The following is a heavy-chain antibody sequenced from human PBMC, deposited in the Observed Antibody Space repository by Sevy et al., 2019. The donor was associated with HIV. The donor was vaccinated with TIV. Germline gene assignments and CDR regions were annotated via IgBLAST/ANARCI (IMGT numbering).Heavy chain of an antibody. D-gene: IGHD3-10*01. Sequence: GGSLRLSCAASGFTFSTYAMTWVRQAPGKGLEWVSVISMSSGDTYYADSVKGRFTISRDNSKKTLYLQMNSLRAEDTAVYYCAKDRVSGIYYTGYFDSWGQGTLVTVSS. CDR1: GFTFSTYA. V-gene: IGHV3-23*01. CDR2: ISMSSGDT. J-gene: IGHJ4*02. CDR3: AKDRVSGIYYTGYFDS.